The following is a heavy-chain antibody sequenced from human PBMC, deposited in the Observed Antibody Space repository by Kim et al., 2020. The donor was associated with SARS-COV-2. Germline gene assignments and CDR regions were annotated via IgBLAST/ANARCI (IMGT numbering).Heavy chain of an antibody. D-gene: IGHD3-22*01. CDR3: AKEIAVYYYDSSGYFLY. J-gene: IGHJ4*02. Sequence: GKGRFTISRDNSKNPLYLQMNSLRAEDTAVYYCAKEIAVYYYDSSGYFLYCGQGTLVTVSS. V-gene: IGHV3-23*01.